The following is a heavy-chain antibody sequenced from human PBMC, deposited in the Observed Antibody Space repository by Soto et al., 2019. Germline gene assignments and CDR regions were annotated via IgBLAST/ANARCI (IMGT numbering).Heavy chain of an antibody. CDR2: ITWNSRVL. D-gene: IGHD3-3*01. CDR1: GLNFDDFA. CDR3: AKRRYDFWSPYYFDS. J-gene: IGHJ4*02. Sequence: LRLSCVGTGLNFDDFAMRWVRQAPGKGLEWVSGITWNSRVLAYADSVKGRFTISRDNARNSLYLQMDSLRDEDTALYYCAKRRYDFWSPYYFDSWGQGTLVTVSS. V-gene: IGHV3-9*01.